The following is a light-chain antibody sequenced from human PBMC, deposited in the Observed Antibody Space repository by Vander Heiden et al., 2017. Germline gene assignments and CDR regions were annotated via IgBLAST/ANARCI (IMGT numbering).Light chain of an antibody. Sequence: RNTCSGEALPKKYAYWYQQKPGQFPVLLIYKDSERPSGIPERFSGSSSGTIVTLTISGVQAEDEADYYCLSADSSGTWVFGGGTKLTVL. J-gene: IGLJ3*02. CDR1: ALPKKY. V-gene: IGLV3-16*01. CDR3: LSADSSGTWV. CDR2: KDS.